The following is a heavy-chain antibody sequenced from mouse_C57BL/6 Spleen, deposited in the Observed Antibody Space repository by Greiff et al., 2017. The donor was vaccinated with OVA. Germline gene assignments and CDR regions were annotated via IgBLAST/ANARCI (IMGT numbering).Heavy chain of an antibody. Sequence: QVQLKQSGAELVKPGASVKMSCTASGYTFTSYWITWVRQSPGQGLEWIGEICRGSGSTNYTEKLKSKATMTVDTSSSTVYMQLSSLTSEDSTVYCGAGNEYYYFDYWGQGTTLTVSS. CDR3: AGNEYYYFDY. D-gene: IGHD5-1*01. CDR2: ICRGSGST. CDR1: GYTFTSYW. J-gene: IGHJ2*01. V-gene: IGHV1-55*01.